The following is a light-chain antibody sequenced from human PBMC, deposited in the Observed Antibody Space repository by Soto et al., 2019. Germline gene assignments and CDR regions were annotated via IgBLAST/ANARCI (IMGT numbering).Light chain of an antibody. CDR2: GVS. CDR1: QSVRSD. CDR3: QHYNNLPLT. V-gene: IGKV3-15*01. Sequence: EIVMTQSPATLSVSPGEGATLSCRASQSVRSDLAWYQHKPGLAPRLLIYGVSTRATGIPVGFSGSGSGTEFTLSISSLQSEDSAIYYCQHYNNLPLTFGGGTKVDIK. J-gene: IGKJ4*01.